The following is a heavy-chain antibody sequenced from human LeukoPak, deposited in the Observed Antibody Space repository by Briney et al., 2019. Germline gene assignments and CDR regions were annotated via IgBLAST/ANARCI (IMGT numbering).Heavy chain of an antibody. CDR3: ARPTSGWWGFDY. CDR2: ISSGGST. CDR1: GASISSYY. D-gene: IGHD6-19*01. J-gene: IGHJ4*02. V-gene: IGHV4-39*01. Sequence: SETLSLTCAVSGASISSYYWSWIRQPPGKGLEWIGSISSGGSTNYNPSLKSRVSISVDTSKNQFSLTLSSVTAADTAVYYCARPTSGWWGFDYWGQGTLVTVSS.